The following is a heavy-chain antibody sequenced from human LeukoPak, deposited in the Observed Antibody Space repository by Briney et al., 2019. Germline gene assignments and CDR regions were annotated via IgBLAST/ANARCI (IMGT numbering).Heavy chain of an antibody. CDR1: GFSVGSKY. CDR3: ARGDPHADL. J-gene: IGHJ5*02. CDR2: ITISGHTK. V-gene: IGHV3-48*03. Sequence: PGGSLTLSCEGSGFSVGSKYMNWVRQAPGKGLEWIADITISGHTKNYADSVKGRFTISRDNARTSLYLQMNSLRVEDTGVYYCARGDPHADLWGQGTLVTVSS.